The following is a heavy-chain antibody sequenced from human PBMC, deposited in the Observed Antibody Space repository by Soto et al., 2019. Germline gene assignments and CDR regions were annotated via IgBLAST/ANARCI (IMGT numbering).Heavy chain of an antibody. V-gene: IGHV1-69*01. CDR3: STGGGNDSGSYYYNMND. CDR1: GGSFGNSA. CDR2: FIPVYRTL. D-gene: IGHD3-10*01. Sequence: QVQLVQSGAEVKKPGSSVKVSCKASGGSFGNSAINWVRQTPGQGLEWLGGFIPVYRTLNYAQKFQGRVTITADESTGTAYMTLSSLASDDTAVYYCSTGGGNDSGSYYYNMNDWGQGTTVTV. J-gene: IGHJ6*02.